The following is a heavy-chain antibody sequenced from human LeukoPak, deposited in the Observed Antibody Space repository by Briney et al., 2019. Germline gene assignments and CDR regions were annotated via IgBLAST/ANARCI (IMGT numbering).Heavy chain of an antibody. Sequence: SEALSLTCAVYGGSFSGYYWSWIRQPPGKGLEWIGEINHSGSTNYNPSLKSRVTISVDTSKNQFSLKLSSVTAADTAVYYCARRGLELRYFDWLSRPHAFDIWGQGTMVTVSS. CDR1: GGSFSGYY. CDR3: ARRGLELRYFDWLSRPHAFDI. J-gene: IGHJ3*02. CDR2: INHSGST. V-gene: IGHV4-34*01. D-gene: IGHD3-9*01.